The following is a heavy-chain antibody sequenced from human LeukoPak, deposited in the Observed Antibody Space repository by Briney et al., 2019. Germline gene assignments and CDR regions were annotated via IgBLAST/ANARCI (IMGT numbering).Heavy chain of an antibody. J-gene: IGHJ4*02. CDR3: ARDLDSGSYGY. D-gene: IGHD1-26*01. CDR2: IIPIFGTA. CDR1: GGTFSSYA. Sequence: GASVKVSCKASGGTFSSYAISWVRQAPGQGLEWMGGIIPIFGTANYAQKFQGRVTITADKSTSTAYMELSSLRSEDTAVYYCARDLDSGSYGYWGQGTLVTVSS. V-gene: IGHV1-69*06.